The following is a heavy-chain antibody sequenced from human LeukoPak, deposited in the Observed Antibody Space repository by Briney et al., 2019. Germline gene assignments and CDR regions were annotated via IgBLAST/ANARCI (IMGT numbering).Heavy chain of an antibody. Sequence: PGGSLRLSCEAFGFIFSSYTMNWIRQAPGKGLEWVASINSGSTNPYYADSVKGRFTISRDDAKKSLYLQMTSLRVEDTSVYYCARDFLAAGDYWGQGTLVTVSS. CDR1: GFIFSSYT. CDR3: ARDFLAAGDY. D-gene: IGHD6-13*01. V-gene: IGHV3-21*01. J-gene: IGHJ4*02. CDR2: INSGSTNP.